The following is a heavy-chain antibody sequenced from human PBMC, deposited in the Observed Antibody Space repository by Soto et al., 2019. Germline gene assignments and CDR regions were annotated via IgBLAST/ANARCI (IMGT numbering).Heavy chain of an antibody. CDR3: ARGVSIRVAPDKYSLDS. CDR2: INHSGST. CDR1: GGSFSGYF. D-gene: IGHD6-19*01. V-gene: IGHV4-34*01. Sequence: PSETLSLTCAVYGGSFSGYFWSWIRQPPGKGLEWIGEINHSGSTNQNPSLKSRLSISVDTSKNQFSLKLTSVTAADTAVYYCARGVSIRVAPDKYSLDSLGQGTLVTVSS. J-gene: IGHJ4*02.